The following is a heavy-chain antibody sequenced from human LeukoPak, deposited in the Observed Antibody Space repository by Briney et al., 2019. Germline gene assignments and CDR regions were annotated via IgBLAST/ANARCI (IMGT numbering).Heavy chain of an antibody. V-gene: IGHV3-21*01. CDR2: ISSSSSYI. Sequence: GGSLRLSCAASGLSFTSYSMNWVRQAAGKGLGWVSSISSSSSYIYYADSVKGRITISRDNAKNSLYLQMNSLRAEDTAVYYCARGSGIFDYWGQGTLVTVSS. CDR1: GLSFTSYS. CDR3: ARGSGIFDY. J-gene: IGHJ4*02. D-gene: IGHD1-14*01.